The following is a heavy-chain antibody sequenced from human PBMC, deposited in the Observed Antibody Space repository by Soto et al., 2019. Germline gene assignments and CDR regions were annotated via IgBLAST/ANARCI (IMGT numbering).Heavy chain of an antibody. CDR2: IKRDGSVK. CDR1: EITFSDLW. J-gene: IGHJ4*02. D-gene: IGHD3-3*01. V-gene: IGHV3-7*02. CDR3: ATRPPGERYFGVLDF. Sequence: PWGFLRLSCAASEITFSDLWMTWVRQAPGKGLEWLANIKRDGSVKYYVDSVKGRFTISRDNTKNSVYLQMNNLRAEDTAIYYCATRPPGERYFGVLDFWSQGTLVTVS.